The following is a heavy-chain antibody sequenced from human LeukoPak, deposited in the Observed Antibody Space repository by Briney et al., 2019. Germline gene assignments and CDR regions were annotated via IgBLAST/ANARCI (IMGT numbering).Heavy chain of an antibody. V-gene: IGHV3-30*18. CDR3: AKGSSIVATILGY. CDR1: GFTFSSYG. Sequence: GRSLRLSCAASGFTFSSYGMHWVRQAPGKGLEWVAVISYDGSNKYYADSVKGRFTISRDNSKNTLYLQMNSPRAEDTAVYYCAKGSSIVATILGYWGQGTLVTVSS. CDR2: ISYDGSNK. J-gene: IGHJ4*02. D-gene: IGHD5-12*01.